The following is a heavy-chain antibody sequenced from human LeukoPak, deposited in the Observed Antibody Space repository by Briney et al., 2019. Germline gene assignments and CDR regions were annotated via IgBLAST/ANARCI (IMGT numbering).Heavy chain of an antibody. J-gene: IGHJ4*02. Sequence: SETLSLTCTVSGGSISSYYWSWIRQPPGKGLEWIGYIYYSGSTNYNPSLKSRVTISVDTSKNQFSLKLSSVTAADTAVYYCARESNDYYDSSGYSRNFDYWGREPWSPSPQ. CDR2: IYYSGST. CDR1: GGSISSYY. D-gene: IGHD3-22*01. V-gene: IGHV4-59*12. CDR3: ARESNDYYDSSGYSRNFDY.